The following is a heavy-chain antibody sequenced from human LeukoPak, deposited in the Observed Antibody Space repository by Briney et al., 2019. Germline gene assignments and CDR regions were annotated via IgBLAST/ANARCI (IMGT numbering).Heavy chain of an antibody. V-gene: IGHV3-74*01. CDR1: GFTFSSYV. CDR3: ARRYFDY. J-gene: IGHJ4*02. Sequence: GGSLRLSCETAGFTFSSYVMHWVRRTPGKGLVWVSRISHDGIISYADSVKGRFTISRDNAKNTLTLQMNSLRVEDTAVYYCARRYFDYWGQGTLVTVSS. CDR2: ISHDGII.